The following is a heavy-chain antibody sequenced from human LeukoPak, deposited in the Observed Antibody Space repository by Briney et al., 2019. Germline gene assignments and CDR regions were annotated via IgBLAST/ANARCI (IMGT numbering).Heavy chain of an antibody. V-gene: IGHV4-34*01. CDR3: ARGYCSSTSCYTYNWFDP. J-gene: IGHJ5*02. D-gene: IGHD2-2*02. CDR1: GGSFSGYY. CDR2: INHSGST. Sequence: SETLSLTCAVYGGSFSGYYWSWIRQPPGKGLEWIGEINHSGSTNYNPSLKSRVTISVDTSKNQFSLKLGSVTAADTAVYYCARGYCSSTSCYTYNWFDPWGQGTLVTVSS.